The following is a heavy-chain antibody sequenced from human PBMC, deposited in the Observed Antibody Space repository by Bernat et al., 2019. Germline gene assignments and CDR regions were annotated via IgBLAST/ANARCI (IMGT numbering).Heavy chain of an antibody. CDR3: ARGSDVVVAAEFAFDI. Sequence: EVQLLESGGGLVQPGGSLRLSCAASGFTFSSYAMSWVRQAPGKGLEWVSAISGSGGSTYYADSVKGRFTISRDNSKNTLYLQMNSLRAEDTAVYYCARGSDVVVAAEFAFDIWGQGTMVTVSS. V-gene: IGHV3-23*01. J-gene: IGHJ3*02. CDR2: ISGSGGST. CDR1: GFTFSSYA. D-gene: IGHD2-15*01.